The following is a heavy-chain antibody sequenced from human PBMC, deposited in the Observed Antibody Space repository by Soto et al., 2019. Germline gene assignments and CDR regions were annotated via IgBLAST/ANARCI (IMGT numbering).Heavy chain of an antibody. CDR3: ARGRYCLTGRCFPNWFDS. J-gene: IGHJ5*01. Sequence: SGTLSRTRSVSGDSISTVDYFWAWIRQPPGQALEYIGYIYKSTTTYYNPSFESRVAISLDTSKSQFSLNVTSVTAADTAVYFCARGRYCLTGRCFPNWFDSWGQGTLVTVSS. CDR1: GDSISTVDYF. D-gene: IGHD2-15*01. V-gene: IGHV4-30-4*01. CDR2: IYKSTTT.